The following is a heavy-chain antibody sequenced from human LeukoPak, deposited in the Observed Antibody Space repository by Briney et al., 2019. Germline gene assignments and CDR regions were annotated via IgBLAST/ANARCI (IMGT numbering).Heavy chain of an antibody. Sequence: AASVKVSCKASGGTFSSYAISWVRQAPGQGLEGMGGIIPIFGSANYAQKFQGRVTITADESTSTAYMELSSLRSEDTAVYYCASPSATVVTGASFDYWGQGTLVTVSS. CDR2: IIPIFGSA. D-gene: IGHD4-23*01. CDR3: ASPSATVVTGASFDY. CDR1: GGTFSSYA. V-gene: IGHV1-69*01. J-gene: IGHJ4*02.